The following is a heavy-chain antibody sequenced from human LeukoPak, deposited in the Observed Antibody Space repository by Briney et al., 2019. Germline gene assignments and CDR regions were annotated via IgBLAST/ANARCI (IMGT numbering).Heavy chain of an antibody. V-gene: IGHV3-30*18. CDR3: AKAVSTVTTAFDY. CDR1: GFTFSRYG. Sequence: GALELSCGASGFTFSRYGMDWGRRAPGKGLEGGAVISYDGSNKYYADSVKGRFTISRDNSKNTLYLQMNSLRAEDTAVYYCAKAVSTVTTAFDYWGQGTLVTVSS. D-gene: IGHD4-17*01. CDR2: ISYDGSNK. J-gene: IGHJ4*02.